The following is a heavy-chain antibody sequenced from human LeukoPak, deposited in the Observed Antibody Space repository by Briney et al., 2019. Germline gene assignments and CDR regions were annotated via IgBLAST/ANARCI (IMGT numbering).Heavy chain of an antibody. J-gene: IGHJ6*03. Sequence: PGGSLRLSCAASGFTFSSYSMNWVRQAPGKGLEWVSSISSSSSYIYYADSVKGRFTISRDNAKNSLYLQMNSLRAEDTAVYYCAGSIVGGATHYYYYYMDVWGKGTTVTVSS. CDR1: GFTFSSYS. CDR2: ISSSSSYI. CDR3: AGSIVGGATHYYYYYMDV. V-gene: IGHV3-21*01. D-gene: IGHD1-26*01.